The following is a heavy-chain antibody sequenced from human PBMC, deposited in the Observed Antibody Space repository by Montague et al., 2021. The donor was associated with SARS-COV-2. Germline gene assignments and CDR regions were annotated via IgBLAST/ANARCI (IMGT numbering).Heavy chain of an antibody. J-gene: IGHJ6*02. CDR2: IYYSGTT. CDR1: GGPISRNY. CDR3: ARGGGSSADHYYGGMDV. V-gene: IGHV4-59*01. Sequence: SETLSLTCTVSGGPISRNYWNWIRQPPGKGLEWIGYIYYSGTTNCNPSLKSRVTMSVGTSKNQFSLKLNSVTAADTAVYYCARGGGSSADHYYGGMDVWGLGTTVTVSS. D-gene: IGHD2-15*01.